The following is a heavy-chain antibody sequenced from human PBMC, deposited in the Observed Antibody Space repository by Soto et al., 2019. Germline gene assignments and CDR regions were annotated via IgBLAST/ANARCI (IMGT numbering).Heavy chain of an antibody. CDR2: INPSGGST. V-gene: IGHV1-46*01. D-gene: IGHD4-17*01. CDR1: GYTFTSYY. J-gene: IGHJ6*02. Sequence: ASVKVSCKASGYTFTSYYMHWVRQAPGQGLEWMGIINPSGGSTSYAQKFQGRVTMTRDTSTSTAYLQWSSLKASDTAMYYCARLTNGGATTVVTRVSVSYGMDVWGQGTTVTVSS. CDR3: ARLTNGGATTVVTRVSVSYGMDV.